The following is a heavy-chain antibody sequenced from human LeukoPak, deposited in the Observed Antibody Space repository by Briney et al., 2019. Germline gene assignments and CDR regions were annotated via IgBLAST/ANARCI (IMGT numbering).Heavy chain of an antibody. CDR3: ARHPRMVRGVIITPNGYYFYMDV. Sequence: SETLSLTCTVSGGSISSYYWSWIRQPPGKGLEWIGYIYYSGSTNYNPSLKSRVTISVDTSKNQFSLKLTSVTAADTAVYYCARHPRMVRGVIITPNGYYFYMDVWGKGTAVTVSS. J-gene: IGHJ6*03. CDR1: GGSISSYY. D-gene: IGHD3-10*01. CDR2: IYYSGST. V-gene: IGHV4-59*08.